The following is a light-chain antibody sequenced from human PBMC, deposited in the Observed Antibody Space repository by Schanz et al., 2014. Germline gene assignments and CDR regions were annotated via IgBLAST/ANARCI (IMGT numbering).Light chain of an antibody. V-gene: IGLV2-8*01. CDR2: DVT. J-gene: IGLJ2*01. Sequence: QSALTQPPSASGSPGQSVTISCTGTSNDVGRYDYVSWYQQHPGKAPKLIISDVTRRPSGVPDRFSGSKSDNTASLTVSGLQAEDEADYYCSSYAGSNNLVFGGGTKLTVL. CDR3: SSYAGSNNLV. CDR1: SNDVGRYDY.